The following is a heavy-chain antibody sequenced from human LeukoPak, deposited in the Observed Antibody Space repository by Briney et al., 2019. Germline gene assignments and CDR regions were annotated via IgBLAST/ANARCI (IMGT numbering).Heavy chain of an antibody. J-gene: IGHJ4*02. CDR1: GFTFSSYG. CDR3: ARDLNAAKNGLHYGADC. V-gene: IGHV3-33*01. Sequence: GGSLSLSCEASGFTFSSYGMHWVRQAPGKGLEWVAIISYDGNDRYYVDSVRGRFTISRDNSKNTVDLQMDSLRVEDTAVYYCARDLNAAKNGLHYGADCWGQGSLVIVSS. D-gene: IGHD3-16*01. CDR2: ISYDGNDR.